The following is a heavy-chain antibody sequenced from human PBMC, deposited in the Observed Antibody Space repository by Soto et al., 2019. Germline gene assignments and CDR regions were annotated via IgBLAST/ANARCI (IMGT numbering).Heavy chain of an antibody. J-gene: IGHJ4*02. D-gene: IGHD3-22*01. CDR3: ANPGLTMVVVVITFDY. CDR2: ISGSGGST. Sequence: GGSLRLSCAASGFTFSSYAMSWVRQAPGKGLEWVSAISGSGGSTYYADSVKGRFTISRDNSKNTLYLQMNSLRAEDTAVYYCANPGLTMVVVVITFDYWGQGTLVSVS. V-gene: IGHV3-23*01. CDR1: GFTFSSYA.